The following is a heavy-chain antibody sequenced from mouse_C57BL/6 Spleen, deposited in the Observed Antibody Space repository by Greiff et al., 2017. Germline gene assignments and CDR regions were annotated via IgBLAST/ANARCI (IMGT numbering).Heavy chain of an antibody. V-gene: IGHV1-61*01. CDR1: GYTFTSYW. J-gene: IGHJ3*01. D-gene: IGHD1-1*01. CDR3: ARESTTVVATPFAY. Sequence: QVQLQQPGAELVRPGSSVKLSCKASGYTFTSYWMDWVKQRPGQGLEWIGNIYPSDSETHYNQKFKDKATLTVDKSSSTAYMQLSSLTSEDSAVYYCARESTTVVATPFAYWGQGTLVTVSA. CDR2: IYPSDSET.